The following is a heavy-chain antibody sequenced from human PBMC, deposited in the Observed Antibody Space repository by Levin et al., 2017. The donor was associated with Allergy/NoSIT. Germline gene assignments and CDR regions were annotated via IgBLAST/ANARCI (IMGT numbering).Heavy chain of an antibody. CDR1: GFTFSSYG. CDR2: IWYDGSNK. Sequence: GGSLRLSCAASGFTFSSYGMHWVRQAPGKGLEWVAVIWYDGSNKYYADSVKGRFTISRDNSKNTLYLQMNSLRAEDTAVYYCARDANVVVVAATFDYWGQGTLVTVSS. V-gene: IGHV3-33*01. CDR3: ARDANVVVVAATFDY. D-gene: IGHD2-15*01. J-gene: IGHJ4*02.